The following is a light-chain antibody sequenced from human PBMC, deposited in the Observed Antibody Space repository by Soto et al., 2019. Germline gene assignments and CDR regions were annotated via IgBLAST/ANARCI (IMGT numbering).Light chain of an antibody. J-gene: IGKJ1*01. CDR2: GAS. CDR3: QQYGSSRWT. V-gene: IGKV3-20*01. CDR1: QSVSTTY. Sequence: ENVLTQSPGTLSLSPGERATLSCRASQSVSTTYLAWYQQKPGQAPRLLIYGASSRATGIPDRFSGSGSGTDSTLTISRLEPEDFAVYYCQQYGSSRWTFGQGTKADIK.